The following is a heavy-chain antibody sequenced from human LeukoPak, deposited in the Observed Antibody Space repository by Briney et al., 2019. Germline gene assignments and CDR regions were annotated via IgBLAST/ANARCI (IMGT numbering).Heavy chain of an antibody. CDR3: AREGDYYGSVDY. D-gene: IGHD3-10*01. J-gene: IGHJ4*02. V-gene: IGHV3-53*01. CDR2: IYGGGST. CDR1: GLSVSSNF. Sequence: PGGSLRLSCAATGLSVSSNFMSWVRQAPGKGLEWVSVIYGGGSTYYADSVKGRFTISRDTPKNTLYLQMNSLRAEDTAVYYCAREGDYYGSVDYWGQGTLVTVSS.